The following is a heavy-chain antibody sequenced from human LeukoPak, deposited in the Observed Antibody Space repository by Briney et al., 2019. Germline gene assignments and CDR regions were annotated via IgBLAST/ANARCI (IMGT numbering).Heavy chain of an antibody. D-gene: IGHD5-18*01. CDR1: GFTFSSYS. V-gene: IGHV3-21*01. Sequence: GGSLRLSCAASGFTFSSYSMNWVRQAPGKGLEWVSSISSSSSYIYYADSVKGRFTISRDNAKNSLYLQMNSLRADDTAVYYCARDYHSYGYAHSDYWGQGTLVTVSS. CDR2: ISSSSSYI. CDR3: ARDYHSYGYAHSDY. J-gene: IGHJ4*02.